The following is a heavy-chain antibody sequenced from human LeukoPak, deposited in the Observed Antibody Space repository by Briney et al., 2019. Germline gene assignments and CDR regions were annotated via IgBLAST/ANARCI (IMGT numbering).Heavy chain of an antibody. CDR1: GYTFTDSY. J-gene: IGHJ4*02. CDR3: TREGRVGVPFDY. D-gene: IGHD2-15*01. V-gene: IGHV1-2*02. CDR2: INPNAGDT. Sequence: ASVKVSCKTSGYTFTDSYMHWVRQAPGQGLEWIGWINPNAGDTTYAQGFHGRVTMTRDRAISTVYMELNSLKLDDAAVYCCTREGRVGVPFDYWGQGTLVTVSS.